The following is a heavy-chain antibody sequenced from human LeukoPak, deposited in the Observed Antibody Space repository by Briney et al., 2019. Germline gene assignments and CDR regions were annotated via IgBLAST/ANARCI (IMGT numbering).Heavy chain of an antibody. J-gene: IGHJ3*02. V-gene: IGHV3-21*01. CDR2: ISSSSSYI. CDR3: ARDADSSGYYLDAFDI. Sequence: GGSLRLSCAASGFTFSSYSMDWVRQAPGKGLEWVSSISSSSSYIYYADSVKGRFTISRDNAKNSLYLQMNSLRAEATAVYYCARDADSSGYYLDAFDIWGQGTMVTVSS. CDR1: GFTFSSYS. D-gene: IGHD3-22*01.